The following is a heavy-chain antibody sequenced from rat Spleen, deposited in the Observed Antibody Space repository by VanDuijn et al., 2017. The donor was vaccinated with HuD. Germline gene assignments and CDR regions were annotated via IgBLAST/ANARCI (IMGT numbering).Heavy chain of an antibody. CDR3: TTSYYDGSYASWYVDF. CDR2: ISTGGGST. V-gene: IGHV5-27*01. J-gene: IGHJ1*01. D-gene: IGHD1-12*02. Sequence: EVQLVESGGGLVQPGRSLKLSCAASGFTFSNYYMAWVRQAPTKGLEWVAYISTGGGSTYYRDSVKGRFTISRDNAKRTLYLQMDSLRSEDTATYYCTTSYYDGSYASWYVDFWGPGTMVTVSS. CDR1: GFTFSNYY.